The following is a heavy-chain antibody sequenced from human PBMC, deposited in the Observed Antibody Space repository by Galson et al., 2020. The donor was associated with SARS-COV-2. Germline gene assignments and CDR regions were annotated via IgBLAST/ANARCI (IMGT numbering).Heavy chain of an antibody. CDR2: INHSGST. J-gene: IGHJ6*03. D-gene: IGHD2-15*01. V-gene: IGHV4-34*01. CDR1: GGSFSGYY. CDR3: AREYARRAGYCSGGSCQNDYYYYYMDV. Sequence: LETLSLTCAVYGGSFSGYYWSWIRQPPGKGLEWIGEINHSGSTNYNPSLKSRVTISVDTSKNQFSLKLSSVTAADTAVYYCAREYARRAGYCSGGSCQNDYYYYYMDVWGKGTTVTVSS.